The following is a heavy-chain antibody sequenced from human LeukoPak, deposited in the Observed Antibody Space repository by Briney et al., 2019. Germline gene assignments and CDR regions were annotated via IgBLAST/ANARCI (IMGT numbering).Heavy chain of an antibody. V-gene: IGHV1-18*01. J-gene: IGHJ6*03. CDR3: ARLQFRGSTSRYSYYYMDF. D-gene: IGHD5-24*01. Sequence: GASVKVSCEASGYIFIDYGITWVRQAPGQGLEWMGWISVYNGNTDYAQKLQGRVTMTTDTSTSTVYMELRSLRSDDTAVYYCARLQFRGSTSRYSYYYMDFWGEGTTVTVSS. CDR2: ISVYNGNT. CDR1: GYIFIDYG.